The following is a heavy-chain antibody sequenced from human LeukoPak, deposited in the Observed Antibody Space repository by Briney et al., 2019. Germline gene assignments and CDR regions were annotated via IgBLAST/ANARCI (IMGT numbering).Heavy chain of an antibody. CDR1: GYTFTSYD. J-gene: IGHJ6*03. CDR2: MNPNSGNT. D-gene: IGHD3-10*01. V-gene: IGHV1-8*03. CDR3: ARGGDFEHYYYYMDV. Sequence: ASVKVSCKASGYTFTSYDINWVRRATGQGLEWMGWMNPNSGNTGYAQKFQGRVTITRNTSISTAYMELSSLRSEDTAVYYCARGGDFEHYYYYMDVWGKGTTVTVSS.